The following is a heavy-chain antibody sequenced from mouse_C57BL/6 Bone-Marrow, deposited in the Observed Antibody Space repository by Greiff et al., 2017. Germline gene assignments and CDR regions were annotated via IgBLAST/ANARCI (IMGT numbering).Heavy chain of an antibody. CDR1: GFSFNTYA. Sequence: EVKLVESGGGLVQPKGSLKLSCAASGFSFNTYAMNWVRQAPGKGLEWVARIRSKSNNYATYYADSVKDRFTISRDDSESMLYLQMNNLKTEDTAMYYCVSSSPYAMDYWGQGTSVTVSS. V-gene: IGHV10-1*01. J-gene: IGHJ4*01. D-gene: IGHD1-1*01. CDR2: IRSKSNNYAT. CDR3: VSSSPYAMDY.